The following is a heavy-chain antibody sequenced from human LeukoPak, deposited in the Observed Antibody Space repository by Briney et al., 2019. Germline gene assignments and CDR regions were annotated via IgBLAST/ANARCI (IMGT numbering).Heavy chain of an antibody. V-gene: IGHV1-18*01. J-gene: IGHJ5*02. CDR2: ISANNGNT. CDR3: ARDPRNYDYVWGSKGWFDP. CDR1: GYTFTSYG. D-gene: IGHD3-16*01. Sequence: ASVKVSCKASGYTFTSYGISWVRQAPGQGLEWMGWISANNGNTNSAQKLQGRVTMTTDTSTSTAYMELRSLRSDDTAVYYCARDPRNYDYVWGSKGWFDPWGQGTLVTVSS.